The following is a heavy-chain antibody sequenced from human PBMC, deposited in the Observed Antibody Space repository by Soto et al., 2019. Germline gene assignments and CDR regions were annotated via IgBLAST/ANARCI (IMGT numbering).Heavy chain of an antibody. D-gene: IGHD5-18*01. J-gene: IGHJ6*03. Sequence: SETLSLTCAVYGGSFSGYYWSWIRQPPGKGLEWIGEINHSGSTNYNPSLKSRVTISVDTSKNQFSLKLSSVTAADTAVYYCARAGPISVDTAMVGSERGTYYYYMDVWGKGTTVTVSS. CDR3: ARAGPISVDTAMVGSERGTYYYYMDV. V-gene: IGHV4-34*01. CDR2: INHSGST. CDR1: GGSFSGYY.